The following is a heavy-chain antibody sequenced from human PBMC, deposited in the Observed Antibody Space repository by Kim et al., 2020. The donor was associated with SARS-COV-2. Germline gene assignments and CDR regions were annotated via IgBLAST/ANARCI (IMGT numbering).Heavy chain of an antibody. J-gene: IGHJ3*02. V-gene: IGHV1-18*01. CDR2: ISADTGDT. CDR1: GYTFTSYG. D-gene: IGHD4-17*01. Sequence: ASVKVSCKTTGYTFTSYGLSWVRQAPGQGLEWMGWISADTGDTKKVQKFQGRVTMTRDTSTSTAYMELRSLRSDDTAVYYCVRDKDYSFDMWGPGTKVTV. CDR3: VRDKDYSFDM.